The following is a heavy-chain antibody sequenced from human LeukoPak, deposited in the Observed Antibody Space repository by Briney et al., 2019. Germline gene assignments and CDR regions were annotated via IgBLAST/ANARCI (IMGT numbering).Heavy chain of an antibody. CDR2: INSDESAT. J-gene: IGHJ6*02. V-gene: IGHV3-74*01. CDR3: TRDHGLDV. CDR1: GFTFSSYW. Sequence: PGGSLRLSCAASGFTFSSYWMSWVRQAPGKGLMWVSQINSDESATSCADPVKGRCTISRDNAKNMLYLEMNSLRVEDTAVYFCTRDHGLDVWGQGTTVTVSS.